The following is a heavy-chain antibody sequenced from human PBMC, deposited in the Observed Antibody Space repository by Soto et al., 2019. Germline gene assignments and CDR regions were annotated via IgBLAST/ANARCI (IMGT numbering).Heavy chain of an antibody. CDR1: GFRFSDHY. CDR3: ARGGGGSNMAY. Sequence: QVQLVESGGGLVKPGGSLRLSCRASGFRFSDHYMTWVRQAPGKGLEWISFISGSTTYTNYADSVKGRFTVSRDNAKNALYLQKSSLTAEDTAVYSCARGGGGSNMAYWGHGTLVTVSS. J-gene: IGHJ4*01. V-gene: IGHV3-11*06. D-gene: IGHD3-16*01. CDR2: ISGSTTYT.